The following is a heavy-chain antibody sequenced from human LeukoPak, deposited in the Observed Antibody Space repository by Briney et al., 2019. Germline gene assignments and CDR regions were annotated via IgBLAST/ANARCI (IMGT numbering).Heavy chain of an antibody. Sequence: KTSETLSLTCTVSGASISSGTYSWSWIRQPPGEGLEWIGCIYHTGSTYYNPSLKGRVTISVDRSKNQFSLNLNFVTAADTALYYCARGDGSGSGRWFDPWGQGTLITVSS. CDR3: ARGDGSGSGRWFDP. CDR1: GASISSGTYS. D-gene: IGHD3-10*01. CDR2: IYHTGST. J-gene: IGHJ5*02. V-gene: IGHV4-30-2*01.